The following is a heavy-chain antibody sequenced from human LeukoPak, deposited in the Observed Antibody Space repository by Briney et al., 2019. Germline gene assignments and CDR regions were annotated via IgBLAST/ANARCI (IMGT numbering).Heavy chain of an antibody. J-gene: IGHJ4*02. Sequence: SGGSLRLSCAASGLTVSSNHMTWVRQAPGKGLEWVSVIYSGGSTNYADSVKGRFTISRDNSKNTLSLQMNSLRAEDTAVYYCARVRHSYGQGTSDYWGQGTLVTVSS. CDR2: IYSGGST. D-gene: IGHD5-18*01. CDR1: GLTVSSNH. V-gene: IGHV3-53*01. CDR3: ARVRHSYGQGTSDY.